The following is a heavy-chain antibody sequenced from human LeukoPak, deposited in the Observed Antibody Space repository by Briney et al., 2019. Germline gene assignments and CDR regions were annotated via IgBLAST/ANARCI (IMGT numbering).Heavy chain of an antibody. J-gene: IGHJ4*02. CDR1: GSTVSSNY. D-gene: IGHD3-16*01. V-gene: IGHV3-53*01. CDR2: IYSGGST. Sequence: GGSLRLSCAASGSTVSSNYMSWVRQAPGRGLEWVSVIYSGGSTYYADSVKGRFTISRDNSKNTLYLQMNSLRAEDTAVYYCARDQGGGLFDYWGQGTLVTVSS. CDR3: ARDQGGGLFDY.